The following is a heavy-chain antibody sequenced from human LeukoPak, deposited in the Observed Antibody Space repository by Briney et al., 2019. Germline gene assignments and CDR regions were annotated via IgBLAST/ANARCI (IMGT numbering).Heavy chain of an antibody. CDR1: GGSFSGYY. Sequence: KASETLSLXCAVYGGSFSGYYWSWIRQPPGKGLEWIGEINHSGSTNYNPSLKSRVTISVDTSKNQFSLKLSSVTAADTAVYYCARGRHSVPAAIRYWGQGTLVTVSS. V-gene: IGHV4-34*01. D-gene: IGHD2-2*01. CDR2: INHSGST. J-gene: IGHJ4*02. CDR3: ARGRHSVPAAIRY.